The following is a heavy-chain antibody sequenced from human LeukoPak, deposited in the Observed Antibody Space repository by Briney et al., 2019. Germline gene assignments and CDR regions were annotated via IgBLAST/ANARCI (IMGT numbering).Heavy chain of an antibody. D-gene: IGHD3-10*01. Sequence: SETLSLTCAVYGGSFSGYYWSWIRQPPGKGLEWIGEINNSGSTNYSPSLKSRVTMSIDTSKNQFSLKLTSVTAADTAVYYCGSYLSVVSWFDPWGQGTLVTVSS. CDR1: GGSFSGYY. CDR3: GSYLSVVSWFDP. J-gene: IGHJ5*02. CDR2: INNSGST. V-gene: IGHV4-34*01.